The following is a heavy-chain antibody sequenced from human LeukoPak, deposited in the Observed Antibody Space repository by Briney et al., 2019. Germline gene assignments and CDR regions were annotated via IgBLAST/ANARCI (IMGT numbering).Heavy chain of an antibody. CDR2: TYYRSKWSN. CDR1: GDIVASNHAH. CDR3: ARAPIGGWYFDL. V-gene: IGHV6-1*01. D-gene: IGHD2-15*01. J-gene: IGHJ2*01. Sequence: SQTLSLTCASSGDIVASNHAHWKWIRQSPSRGLEWLGRTYYRSKWSNDYAVSVKSRITITPDTSQNQFSLQLNSLTPEDTAVYYCARAPIGGWYFDLWGRGTLVTVSS.